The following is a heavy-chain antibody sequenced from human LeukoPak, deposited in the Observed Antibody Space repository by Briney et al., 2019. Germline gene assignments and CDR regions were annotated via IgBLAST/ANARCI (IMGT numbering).Heavy chain of an antibody. J-gene: IGHJ5*02. CDR3: AKVRDLDTVLGRFDN. V-gene: IGHV3-23*01. CDR2: ISGNGGRT. Sequence: GGSLRLSCAASGFTFSSYAMSWVRHAPRKGLEWVSVISGNGGRTYYADSVKGRFTISRDNSKNTLYLQMNSLRAEDTAVYYCAKVRDLDTVLGRFDNWGQGTLVTVSS. D-gene: IGHD5-18*01. CDR1: GFTFSSYA.